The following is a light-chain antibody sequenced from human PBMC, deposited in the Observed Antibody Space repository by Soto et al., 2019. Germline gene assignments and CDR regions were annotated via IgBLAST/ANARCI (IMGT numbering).Light chain of an antibody. CDR1: QGISTF. CDR2: SAS. V-gene: IGKV1-9*01. CDR3: QQIDSYPVT. Sequence: DIQLTQSPAFLSASVGDKVTITCRASQGISTFLAWYQQKPGKAPNLLIYSASTLQSGVPSRFSGNGSGTEFTLTISSLQPEDFATYFCQQIDSYPVTFGGGTKVEMK. J-gene: IGKJ4*01.